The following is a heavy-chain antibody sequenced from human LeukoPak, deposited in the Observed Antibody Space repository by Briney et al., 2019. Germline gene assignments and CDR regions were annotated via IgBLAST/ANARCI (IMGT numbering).Heavy chain of an antibody. Sequence: SETLSLTCTDSGGSISNYYWSWIRQPPGTGLEWIGYIYYSGSTNYNPSLKSRVTISVDTSKNQFSLKLSSVTAADTAVYYCARDRSGWYGNYFDYWGQGTLVTVSS. CDR2: IYYSGST. V-gene: IGHV4-59*01. J-gene: IGHJ4*02. CDR1: GGSISNYY. D-gene: IGHD6-19*01. CDR3: ARDRSGWYGNYFDY.